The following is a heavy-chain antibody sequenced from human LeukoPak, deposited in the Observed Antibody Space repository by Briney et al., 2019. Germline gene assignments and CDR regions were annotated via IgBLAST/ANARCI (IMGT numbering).Heavy chain of an antibody. CDR3: ARATLAWYYYDSSGCPYFDY. D-gene: IGHD3-22*01. J-gene: IGHJ4*02. Sequence: GGSLRLSCAASGFNFRNYWMNWVRHAPGKGLEWVANIKQDGSEKYYVDSVKGRFTISRDNAKNSLHLQMNSLRAEDTAVYYCARATLAWYYYDSSGCPYFDYWGQGTLVTDSS. CDR2: IKQDGSEK. CDR1: GFNFRNYW. V-gene: IGHV3-7*01.